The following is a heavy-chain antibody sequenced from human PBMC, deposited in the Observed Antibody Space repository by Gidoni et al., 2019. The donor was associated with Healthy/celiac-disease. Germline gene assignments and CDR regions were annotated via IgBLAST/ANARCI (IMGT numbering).Heavy chain of an antibody. CDR2: IYYSGST. V-gene: IGHV4-61*01. CDR3: ARDAPRAYYYDSSGYSY. CDR1: GGSVSSGSYY. J-gene: IGHJ4*02. Sequence: QVQLQESGPGLVKPSETLSLTCTVSGGSVSSGSYYWSWIRQPPGKGLEWIGYIYYSGSTNYNPSLKSRVTISVDTSKNQFSLKLSSVTAADTAVYYCARDAPRAYYYDSSGYSYWGQGTLVTVSS. D-gene: IGHD3-22*01.